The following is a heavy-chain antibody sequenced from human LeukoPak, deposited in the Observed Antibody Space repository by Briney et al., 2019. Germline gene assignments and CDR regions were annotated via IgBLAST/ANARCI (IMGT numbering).Heavy chain of an antibody. J-gene: IGHJ4*02. CDR3: ARVAGDGYKPDFDY. CDR2: VNPNSGGT. CDR1: GYTFTGYY. V-gene: IGHV1-2*06. Sequence: GASVKVSCKASGYTFTGYYMHWVRQAPGQGLEWMGRVNPNSGGTKYAQKFQGRVNMTRDTSISTAYMELSRLRSDDTAVYYCARVAGDGYKPDFDYWGQGTLVTVSS. D-gene: IGHD5-24*01.